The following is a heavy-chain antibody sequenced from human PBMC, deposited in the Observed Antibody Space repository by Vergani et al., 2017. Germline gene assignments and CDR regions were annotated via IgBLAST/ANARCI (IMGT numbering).Heavy chain of an antibody. CDR1: GFTFDDYA. Sequence: EVQLVESGGGLVQPGRSLRLSCAASGFTFDDYAMHWVRQAPGKGLEWVSGISWNSGSIGYADSVKGRFTISRDNAKNSLYLQMNSLRAEDTAVYYCARAFSSRSSTSSLLRQPGYWGQGTLVTVSS. CDR2: ISWNSGSI. V-gene: IGHV3-9*01. CDR3: ARAFSSRSSTSSLLRQPGY. J-gene: IGHJ4*02. D-gene: IGHD2-2*01.